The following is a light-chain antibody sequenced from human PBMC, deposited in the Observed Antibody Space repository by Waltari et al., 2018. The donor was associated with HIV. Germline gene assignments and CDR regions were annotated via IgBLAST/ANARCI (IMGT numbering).Light chain of an antibody. CDR1: QSVSSGY. V-gene: IGKV3-20*01. CDR3: QQFYRPPYT. CDR2: GES. Sequence: TALTQSPGTLSLSPGERATLSCRASQSVSSGYLAWYQQKPGQAPRLFIFGESSRATGVPDRFSGSGSGTDFTLTIDRLEPEDFAVYYCQQFYRPPYTFGQGTKLEIK. J-gene: IGKJ2*01.